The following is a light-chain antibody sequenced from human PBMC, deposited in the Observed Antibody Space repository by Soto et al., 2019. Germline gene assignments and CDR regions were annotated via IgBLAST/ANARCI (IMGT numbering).Light chain of an antibody. CDR3: QQYNSWPFT. V-gene: IGKV3-15*01. CDR1: QSVTYT. CDR2: DAS. Sequence: EIVMTQSPATLSVSPGEKATLSCRASQSVTYTLAWYQHRPGQAPRLLIYDASTRDTGIPVRVSGSGSGTEFILTFDSLQSEDFAFYYCQQYNSWPFTFGQGTKLEIK. J-gene: IGKJ2*01.